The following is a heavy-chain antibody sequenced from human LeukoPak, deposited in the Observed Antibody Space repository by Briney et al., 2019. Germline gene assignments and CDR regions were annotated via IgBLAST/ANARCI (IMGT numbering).Heavy chain of an antibody. CDR3: ERSLSGYNTDPFFEQ. CDR1: GFSFSSFE. CDR2: ISSSFAI. J-gene: IGHJ4*02. D-gene: IGHD5-12*01. V-gene: IGHV3-48*03. Sequence: GGSLRLSCVVSGFSFSSFEMNWVRQAPGKGLEWVSYISSSFAIRYADSVKGRFTISRDHARDSLYLEMNSLRVEDTAVYYCERSLSGYNTDPFFEQWGQGALVTVS.